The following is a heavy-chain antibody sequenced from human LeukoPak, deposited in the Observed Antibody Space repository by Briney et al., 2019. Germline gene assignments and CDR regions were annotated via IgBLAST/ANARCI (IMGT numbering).Heavy chain of an antibody. CDR2: ISYDGSNK. CDR1: GFTFSDYV. V-gene: IGHV3-30-3*01. Sequence: GGSLRLSCAASGFTFSDYVMHWVRQAPGKGLEWVSLISYDGSNKYNADSVKGRFTISRDNARNSLYLQMNYLRDDDTAVYYCAKKMNTGSARGAFDYWGQGTLVIVSS. CDR3: AKKMNTGSARGAFDY. D-gene: IGHD1-1*01. J-gene: IGHJ4*02.